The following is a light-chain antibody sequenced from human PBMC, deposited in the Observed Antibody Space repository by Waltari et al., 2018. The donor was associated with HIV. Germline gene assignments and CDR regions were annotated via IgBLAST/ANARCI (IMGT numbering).Light chain of an antibody. CDR1: SSDISPYNF. J-gene: IGLJ2*01. Sequence: QSALTQPAPVSGSPGQSVTISCSGTSSDISPYNFVSWYQKHPDKSPKLLIYDADTRPSGVPRRFSGSKSGDTASLTISAIQADDEADYFCSSYTTTNTVVFGGGTKVSVL. CDR3: SSYTTTNTVV. CDR2: DAD. V-gene: IGLV2-14*03.